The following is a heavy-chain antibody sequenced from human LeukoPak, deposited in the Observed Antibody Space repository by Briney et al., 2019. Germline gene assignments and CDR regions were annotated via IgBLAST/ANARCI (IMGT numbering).Heavy chain of an antibody. CDR1: GYIFTGYY. CDR2: INTNTGNP. CDR3: ARSSGSYIVPSFDY. J-gene: IGHJ4*02. V-gene: IGHV7-4-1*02. D-gene: IGHD1-26*01. Sequence: ASVKVSCKASGYIFTGYYMHWVRQAPGQGLEWMGWINTNTGNPTYAQGFTGRFVFSLDTSVSTAYLQISSLKAEDTAVYYCARSSGSYIVPSFDYWGQGTLVTVSS.